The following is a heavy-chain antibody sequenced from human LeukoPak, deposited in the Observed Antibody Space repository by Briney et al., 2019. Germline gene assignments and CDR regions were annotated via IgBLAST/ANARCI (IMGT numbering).Heavy chain of an antibody. D-gene: IGHD3-22*01. V-gene: IGHV4-59*08. CDR2: TSYSGSA. CDR3: ARRSRPYYYDSSGYEFGY. Sequence: PSQTLSLTCTVSGGSISSYYWSWIRQPPGKGLEWIGYTSYSGSANYNPSLKSRVTISVDTSKNQFSLKLSSVTAADTAVYYCARRSRPYYYDSSGYEFGYWGQGTLVTVSS. J-gene: IGHJ4*02. CDR1: GGSISSYY.